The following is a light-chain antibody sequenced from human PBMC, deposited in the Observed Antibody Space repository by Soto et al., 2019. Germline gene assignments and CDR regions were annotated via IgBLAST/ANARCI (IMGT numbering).Light chain of an antibody. CDR1: QSVSYY. J-gene: IGKJ4*01. CDR3: QHCQPYGDSPPLT. Sequence: EIVLTQSPGTLSLSPGDRATLSCRASQSVSYYLAWYQQKPGPAPSLLIYDASSRATGVPDRFSGSGSWTDFTLTISRLELEDSGVYYCQHCQPYGDSPPLTFRGGTNVDI. CDR2: DAS. V-gene: IGKV3-20*01.